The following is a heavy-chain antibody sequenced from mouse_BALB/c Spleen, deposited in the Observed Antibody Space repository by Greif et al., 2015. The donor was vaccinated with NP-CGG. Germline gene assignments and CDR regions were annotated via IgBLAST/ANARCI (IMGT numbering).Heavy chain of an antibody. D-gene: IGHD1-1*02. CDR3: TSGNYFDY. Sequence: QVHVKQSGAELVRPGASVTLSCKASGYTFTDYEMHWVKQTPVHGLEWIGAIDPETGGTAYNQKFKGKATLTADKSSSTAYMELRSLTSEDSAVYYCTSGNYFDYWGQGTTLTVSS. J-gene: IGHJ2*01. V-gene: IGHV1-15*01. CDR1: GYTFTDYE. CDR2: IDPETGGT.